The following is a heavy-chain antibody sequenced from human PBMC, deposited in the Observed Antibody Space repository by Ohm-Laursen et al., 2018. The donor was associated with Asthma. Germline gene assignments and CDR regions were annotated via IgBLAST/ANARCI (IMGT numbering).Heavy chain of an antibody. D-gene: IGHD3-10*01. V-gene: IGHV4-59*12. CDR1: GGSISSYY. CDR2: IFHGGGT. J-gene: IGHJ4*02. Sequence: SETLSLTCTVSGGSISSYYWTWVRQPPGKGLEWIGQIFHGGGTNYRPSLKSRVTISLDKAKNQFSLNLTSVTAADTAVYYCVRDASGAYYGGHFDSWGQGSLVTVSS. CDR3: VRDASGAYYGGHFDS.